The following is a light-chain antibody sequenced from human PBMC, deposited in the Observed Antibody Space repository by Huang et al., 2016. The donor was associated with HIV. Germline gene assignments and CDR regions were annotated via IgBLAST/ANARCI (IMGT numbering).Light chain of an antibody. CDR2: AAS. CDR1: QGIGSY. J-gene: IGKJ4*01. CDR3: QQLKSYPLT. Sequence: IQLTQSPSSLSASVGDRVTITCRASQGIGSYLAWYQQKLGKAPTLLIEAASTLQSGVPSRFSGGGSGTSFTRTISSLQTEEFATYYCQQLKSYPLTFGGGTELEIK. V-gene: IGKV1-9*01.